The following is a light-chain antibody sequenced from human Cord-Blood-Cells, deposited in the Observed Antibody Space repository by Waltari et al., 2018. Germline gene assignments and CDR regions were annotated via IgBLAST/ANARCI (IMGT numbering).Light chain of an antibody. Sequence: QSALTQPASVSGSPGQSLTISCTGTSSDVGGYNYVSWYQQHPGKAPKLMIHDVSNRPSGVSNRFSGSKSGNTASLTISALQAEDEADYYCSSYTSSSTYVFGTGTKVTVL. J-gene: IGLJ1*01. V-gene: IGLV2-14*01. CDR3: SSYTSSSTYV. CDR2: DVS. CDR1: SSDVGGYNY.